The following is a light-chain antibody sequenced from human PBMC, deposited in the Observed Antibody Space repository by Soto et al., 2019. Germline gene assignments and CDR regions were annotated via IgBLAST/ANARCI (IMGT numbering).Light chain of an antibody. Sequence: QSVLTQPRPVSVTPGQAVTRSGDGGTCDVCAYIRVSWYRQHPGGARNIMIYDVIKRPSGVSYRFSGCKSGNTAYLSISGLQADDEAGYCCCSDAGNFILVFGGGTKVTVL. V-gene: IGLV2-11*01. CDR2: DVI. CDR1: TCDVCAYIR. J-gene: IGLJ2*01. CDR3: CSDAGNFILV.